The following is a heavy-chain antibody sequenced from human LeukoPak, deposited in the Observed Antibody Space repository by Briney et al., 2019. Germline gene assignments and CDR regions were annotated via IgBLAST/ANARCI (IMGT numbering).Heavy chain of an antibody. J-gene: IGHJ3*02. CDR2: ISSSGSTI. CDR1: GFTLSSYE. CDR3: ARSSHRLGYCSGGSCYSHAFDI. V-gene: IGHV3-48*03. Sequence: GGSLRLSCAASGFTLSSYEMHWVRQAPGKGLEWVSYISSSGSTIYYADSVKGRFTISRDNAKNSLYLQMNSLRAEDTAVYYCARSSHRLGYCSGGSCYSHAFDIWGQGTMVTVSS. D-gene: IGHD2-15*01.